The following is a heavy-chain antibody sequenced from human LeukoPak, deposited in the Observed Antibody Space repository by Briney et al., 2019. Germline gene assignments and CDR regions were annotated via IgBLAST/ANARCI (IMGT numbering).Heavy chain of an antibody. CDR1: GFTFSSYS. CDR3: ARDSHPRNSSGWNFDY. Sequence: GGSLRLSCAASGFTFSSYSMNWVRQAPGKGLEWVSSISSSSRYLYYADSVKGRFTISSDNDTNSLYLQMNSLRAEDTAVYYCARDSHPRNSSGWNFDYWGQGTLVTVSS. D-gene: IGHD6-19*01. J-gene: IGHJ4*02. CDR2: ISSSSRYL. V-gene: IGHV3-21*01.